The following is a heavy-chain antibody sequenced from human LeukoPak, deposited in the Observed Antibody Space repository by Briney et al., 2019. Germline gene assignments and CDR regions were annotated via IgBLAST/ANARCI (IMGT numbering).Heavy chain of an antibody. CDR3: ARLSAFGAGECYSPGPRVCCLFDY. D-gene: IGHD2-21*01. CDR2: IYPGDSDS. CDR1: GYSFSNYW. Sequence: GESLKISCKGSGYSFSNYWIGCGRQMPGKGLEWMGIIYPGDSDSRYSPSFQGQVIISADRSINTAYLPWSNLEASDTAMYYCARLSAFGAGECYSPGPRVCCLFDYWSQGALVTVSS. V-gene: IGHV5-51*01. J-gene: IGHJ4*02.